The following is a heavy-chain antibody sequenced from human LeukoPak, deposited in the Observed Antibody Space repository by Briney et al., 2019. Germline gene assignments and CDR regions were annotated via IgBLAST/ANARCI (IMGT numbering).Heavy chain of an antibody. CDR2: IKEDGSEK. CDR1: VFTFNTYW. D-gene: IGHD3-22*01. CDR3: ARDTYDSSGYHFYYMDV. J-gene: IGHJ6*03. Sequence: GGSLRLSCAVSVFTFNTYWMSWVRQAPGKGLEWVANIKEDGSEKHSGDSVRSRFTISRDNAKNSLYLRMNSLRAEDTALYFCARDTYDSSGYHFYYMDVWGKGTTVTVSS. V-gene: IGHV3-7*01.